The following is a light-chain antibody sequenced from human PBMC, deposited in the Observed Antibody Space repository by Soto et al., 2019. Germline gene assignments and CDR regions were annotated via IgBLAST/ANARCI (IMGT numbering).Light chain of an antibody. CDR1: SSYVGSYNL. CDR3: CSYAGYSTSV. V-gene: IGLV2-23*01. Sequence: QSALTQPASVSGSPGQSITISCTGTSSYVGSYNLVSWYQHHPGKAPKLMIYEGSKRPSGVSDRFSGSKSGNTASLTISGLQAEDEADYYCCSYAGYSTSVFGGGTKVTVL. CDR2: EGS. J-gene: IGLJ2*01.